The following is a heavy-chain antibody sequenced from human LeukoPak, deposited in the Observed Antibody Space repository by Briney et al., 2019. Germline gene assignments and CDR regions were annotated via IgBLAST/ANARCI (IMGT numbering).Heavy chain of an antibody. CDR1: GGSISSYY. Sequence: SETLSLTCTVSGGSISSYYWSWIRQPAGKGLEWIGRIYTSRSTNYNPSLKSRVTMSADTSKNQFSLKLSSVTAADTAVYYCARRKVVTAIVDALDIWGQGTMVTVSS. CDR3: ARRKVVTAIVDALDI. J-gene: IGHJ3*02. CDR2: IYTSRST. V-gene: IGHV4-4*07. D-gene: IGHD2-21*02.